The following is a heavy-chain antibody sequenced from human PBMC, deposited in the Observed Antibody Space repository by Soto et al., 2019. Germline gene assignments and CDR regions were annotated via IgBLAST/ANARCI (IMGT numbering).Heavy chain of an antibody. V-gene: IGHV4-31*03. CDR2: IYYSGST. J-gene: IGHJ5*02. Sequence: PSETLSLTCTVSGGSISSGGYYWSWIRQHPGKGLEWIGYIYYSGSTYYNPSLKSRVTISVDTSKNQFSLKLSSVTAADTAVYYCARAVPVGAPGLKDWFDPWGQGTLVTVSS. CDR1: GGSISSGGYY. D-gene: IGHD1-26*01. CDR3: ARAVPVGAPGLKDWFDP.